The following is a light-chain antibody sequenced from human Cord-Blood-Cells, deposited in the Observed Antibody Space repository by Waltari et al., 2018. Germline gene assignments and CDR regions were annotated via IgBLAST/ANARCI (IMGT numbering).Light chain of an antibody. J-gene: IGLJ2*01. V-gene: IGLV3-19*01. CDR2: GKN. Sequence: SSELTQDPAVSVALGQTVRITCQGDSLRSYYASWYQQKPGQAPVLFIYGKNNRPQGIPDRFSGSSSGNTASLTITGAQAEDEADYYCNSRDSSGNHLVFGGGTKLTVL. CDR1: SLRSYY. CDR3: NSRDSSGNHLV.